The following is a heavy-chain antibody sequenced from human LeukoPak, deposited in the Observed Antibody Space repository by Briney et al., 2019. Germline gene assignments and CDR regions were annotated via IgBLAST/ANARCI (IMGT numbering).Heavy chain of an antibody. CDR1: GGSISSYY. Sequence: SETLSLTCTVSGGSISSYYWSWIRQPPGKGLEWIGYIYYSGSTNYNPSLKSRVTISVDTSKNQFSLKLSSVTAADTAVYYCARLHRSEEAFDIWGQGTMVTVSS. V-gene: IGHV4-59*01. J-gene: IGHJ3*02. CDR2: IYYSGST. D-gene: IGHD1-26*01. CDR3: ARLHRSEEAFDI.